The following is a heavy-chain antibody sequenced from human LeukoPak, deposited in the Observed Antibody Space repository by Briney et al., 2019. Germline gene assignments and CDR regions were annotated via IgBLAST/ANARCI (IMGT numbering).Heavy chain of an antibody. CDR2: ISGSGSTT. D-gene: IGHD3-10*01. V-gene: IGHV3-48*04. Sequence: GGSLRLSCAASGFTFSSYAMNWVRQAPGKGLEWVPAISGSGSTTYYADSVKGRFTISRDNAKNSLYLQMNSLTAEDTAVHYCVRAHHPGGWFDPWGQGTLVTVSS. CDR3: VRAHHPGGWFDP. J-gene: IGHJ5*02. CDR1: GFTFSSYA.